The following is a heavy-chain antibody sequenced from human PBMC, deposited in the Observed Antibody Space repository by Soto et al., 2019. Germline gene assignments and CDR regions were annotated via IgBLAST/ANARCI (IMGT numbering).Heavy chain of an antibody. Sequence: PGGSLRLSCATSGFTFSSYGMHWVRQAPGKGLEWVAVISGSGSSNYYADSVKGRFTISRDNSKNTLYLQMNSLRAEDAVFYYCSKELDRAVAPFGWGQGTLVTVSS. CDR1: GFTFSSYG. CDR3: SKELDRAVAPFG. CDR2: ISGSGSSN. D-gene: IGHD6-19*01. J-gene: IGHJ4*02. V-gene: IGHV3-23*01.